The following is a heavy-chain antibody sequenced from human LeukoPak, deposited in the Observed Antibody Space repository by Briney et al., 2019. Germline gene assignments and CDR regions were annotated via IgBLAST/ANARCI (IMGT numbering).Heavy chain of an antibody. CDR2: INHSGST. D-gene: IGHD3-22*01. CDR1: GGSISSGGYY. Sequence: SQTLSLTCTVSGGSISSGGYYWSWIRQPPGKGLEWIGEINHSGSTNYNPSLKSRVTISVDTSKNQFSLKLSSVTAADTAVYYCARYPYYYDSSGYYYWGQGTLVTVSS. J-gene: IGHJ4*02. V-gene: IGHV4-30-2*01. CDR3: ARYPYYYDSSGYYY.